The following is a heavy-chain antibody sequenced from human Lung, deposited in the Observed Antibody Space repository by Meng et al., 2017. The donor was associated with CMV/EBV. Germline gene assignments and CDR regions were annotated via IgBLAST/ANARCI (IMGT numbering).Heavy chain of an antibody. V-gene: IGHV1-3*01. D-gene: IGHD2-2*02. J-gene: IGHJ4*02. CDR3: ARTGCSSSSCYNY. Sequence: QVLLGQPGVELTRPVSSVKVSCKASGYSFLTYVMHWVRQAPGQRLEWMGWINAGNGNTKYSEKFQSRVTITRDTAASTAYMELSSLRSEDTAVYYCARTGCSSSSCYNYWGQGTLVTVSS. CDR2: INAGNGNT. CDR1: GYSFLTYV.